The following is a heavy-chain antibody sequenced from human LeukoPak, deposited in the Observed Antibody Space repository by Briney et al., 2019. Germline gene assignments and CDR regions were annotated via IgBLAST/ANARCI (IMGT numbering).Heavy chain of an antibody. CDR3: AREGYSYGLDY. D-gene: IGHD5-18*01. CDR2: ISAFNGET. CDR1: GYTFTSHG. J-gene: IGHJ4*02. Sequence: ASVKVSCKTYGYTFTSHGISWVRQAPGQGLEWMGWISAFNGETHYAQNLQGRVTMTTDTSTSTAYMELRSLRSDDTAVYYCAREGYSYGLDYWGQGTLVTVSS. V-gene: IGHV1-18*01.